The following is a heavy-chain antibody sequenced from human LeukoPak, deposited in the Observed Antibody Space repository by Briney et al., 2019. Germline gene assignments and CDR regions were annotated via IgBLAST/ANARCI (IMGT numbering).Heavy chain of an antibody. J-gene: IGHJ6*03. V-gene: IGHV4-4*07. CDR3: ARDQGYNWNYYYYYMDV. CDR2: IYTSGST. Sequence: SETLSLTCTVSGGSISSYYWSWIRQPAGKGLEWIGRIYTSGSTNYNPPLKSRVTMSVDTSKNQFSLKLSSVTAADTAVYYCARDQGYNWNYYYYYMDVWGKGTTVTVSS. CDR1: GGSISSYY. D-gene: IGHD1-20*01.